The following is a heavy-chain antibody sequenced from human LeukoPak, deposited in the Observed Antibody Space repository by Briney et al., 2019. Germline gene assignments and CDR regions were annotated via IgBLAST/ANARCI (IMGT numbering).Heavy chain of an antibody. D-gene: IGHD5-18*01. CDR3: ARGQLWSSDAFDI. Sequence: PGGSLRLSCAASGFTFSNDDMNWVRQAPGKGLEWVSGISGNDGRTYYAGSVKGRFTISRDNSKNTLSLQMNSLRAEDTAVYYCARGQLWSSDAFDIWGQGTMVTVSS. J-gene: IGHJ3*02. CDR2: ISGNDGRT. V-gene: IGHV3-23*01. CDR1: GFTFSNDD.